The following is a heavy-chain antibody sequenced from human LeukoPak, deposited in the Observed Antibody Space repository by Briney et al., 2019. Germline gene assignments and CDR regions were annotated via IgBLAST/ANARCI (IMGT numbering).Heavy chain of an antibody. Sequence: SSQTLSLTCTVSGGSISSGGYYWSWIRQHPGKGLEWIGYIYYSGSIYYNPSLKSRVTISVDTSKNQFSLKLSSVTAADTAVYYCALLIVVVTPSYYYYYGMDVWGQGTTVTVSS. CDR3: ALLIVVVTPSYYYYYGMDV. D-gene: IGHD3-22*01. CDR2: IYYSGSI. V-gene: IGHV4-31*03. CDR1: GGSISSGGYY. J-gene: IGHJ6*02.